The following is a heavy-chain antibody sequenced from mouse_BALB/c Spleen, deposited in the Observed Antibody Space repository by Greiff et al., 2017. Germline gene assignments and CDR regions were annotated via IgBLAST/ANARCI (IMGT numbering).Heavy chain of an antibody. CDR1: GYTFTSYY. Sequence: VQLQQPGAELVKPGASVKLSCKASGYTFTSYYMYWVKQRPGQGLEWIGGINPSNGGTNFNEKFKSKATLTVDKSSSTAYMQLSSLTSEDSAVYYCTRAGPIYYGNYSYWGQGTTLTVSS. CDR3: TRAGPIYYGNYSY. J-gene: IGHJ2*01. D-gene: IGHD2-1*01. V-gene: IGHV1S81*02. CDR2: INPSNGGT.